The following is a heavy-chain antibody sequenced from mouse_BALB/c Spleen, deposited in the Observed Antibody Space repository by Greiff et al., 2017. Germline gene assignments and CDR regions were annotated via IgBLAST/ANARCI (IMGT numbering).Heavy chain of an antibody. CDR3: ARDGNLAY. CDR1: GYTFTSYW. CDR2: IYPGDGDT. Sequence: QVQLQQSGAELARPGASVKLSCKASGYTFTSYWMQWVKQRPGQGLEWIGAIYPGDGDTRYTQKFKGKATLTADKSSSTAYMQLSSLASEDSAVYYCARDGNLAYWGQGTLVTVSA. D-gene: IGHD2-1*01. J-gene: IGHJ3*01. V-gene: IGHV1-87*01.